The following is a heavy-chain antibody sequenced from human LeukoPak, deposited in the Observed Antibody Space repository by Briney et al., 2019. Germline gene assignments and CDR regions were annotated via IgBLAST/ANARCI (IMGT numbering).Heavy chain of an antibody. CDR2: INHDGSEK. V-gene: IGHV3-7*01. CDR3: AKAPLGRCTGVICYYFDY. Sequence: GGSLRLSCAASGFTFSINWMTWVRQAPGKGLEWVANINHDGSEKYYVDSVKGRFTISRDNAKNSLYLQMNSLRAEDTAVYYCAKAPLGRCTGVICYYFDYWGQGTLVTASS. D-gene: IGHD2-15*01. J-gene: IGHJ4*02. CDR1: GFTFSINW.